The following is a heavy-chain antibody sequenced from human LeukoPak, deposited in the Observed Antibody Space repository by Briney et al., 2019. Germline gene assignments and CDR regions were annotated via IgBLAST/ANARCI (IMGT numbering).Heavy chain of an antibody. CDR2: INPDSGAT. CDR1: GYTFTGYY. CDR3: ARSEMADY. J-gene: IGHJ4*02. D-gene: IGHD1-14*01. Sequence: ASVKVSCKASGYTFTGYYMHWVRQALGQGLEWMGWINPDSGATNYAQRFQGRVTMTRDTSISTAYMELSRLRSEDTALYYCARSEMADYWGQGTLVTVSS. V-gene: IGHV1-2*02.